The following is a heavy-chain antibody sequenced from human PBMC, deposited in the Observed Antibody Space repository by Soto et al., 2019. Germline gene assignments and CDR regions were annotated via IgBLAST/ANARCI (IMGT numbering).Heavy chain of an antibody. CDR1: GFNLSSYW. CDR2: INSDGSST. D-gene: IGHD6-19*01. V-gene: IGHV3-74*01. Sequence: SLRLSCAASGFNLSSYWMHWVRHAPGKGLVWVSRINSDGSSTSYADSVKGRFTISRDNAKNTLYLQMNSLRAEDTAVYYCARRGGLAGAGGYYGMYVWGQGTTVTVAS. CDR3: ARRGGLAGAGGYYGMYV. J-gene: IGHJ6*02.